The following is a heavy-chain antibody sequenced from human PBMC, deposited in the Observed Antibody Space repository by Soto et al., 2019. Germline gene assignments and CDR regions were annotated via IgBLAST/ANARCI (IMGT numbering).Heavy chain of an antibody. CDR3: TTDLPYYYDSSGSPGY. CDR1: GFTFSNAW. V-gene: IGHV3-15*01. D-gene: IGHD3-22*01. CDR2: IKSKTDGGTT. Sequence: RRLSCAASGFTFSNAWMSWVRQAPGKGLEWVGRIKSKTDGGTTDYAAPVKGRFTISRDDSKNTLYLQMNSLKTEDTAVYYCTTDLPYYYDSSGSPGYCGQRTLVTVSS. J-gene: IGHJ4*02.